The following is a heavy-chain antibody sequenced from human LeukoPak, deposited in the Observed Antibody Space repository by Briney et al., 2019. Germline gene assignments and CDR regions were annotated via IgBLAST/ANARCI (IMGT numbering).Heavy chain of an antibody. Sequence: SETLSLTCTVSGGSISSGDYYWSWIRQPPGKGLEWIGYIYYSGSTYYNPSLKSRVTISVDTSKNQFSLKLSSVTAADTAVYYCARLGFSFWFDPWGQGTLVTVSS. CDR2: IYYSGST. V-gene: IGHV4-30-4*08. J-gene: IGHJ5*02. D-gene: IGHD3-16*02. CDR3: ARLGFSFWFDP. CDR1: GGSISSGDYY.